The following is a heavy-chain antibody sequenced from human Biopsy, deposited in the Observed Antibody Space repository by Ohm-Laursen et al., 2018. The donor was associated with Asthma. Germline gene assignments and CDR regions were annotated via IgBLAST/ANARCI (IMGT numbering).Heavy chain of an antibody. Sequence: SDTLSLTCAYRGSFRGYVWTWIRQPPGKGLEWIGEIPQGGATTFNPSLKTRVTISIDPSKSQLSLGLTSMTAADTAVYYYASGPQWSGLDVWGQGTTVTVSS. D-gene: IGHD2-8*01. J-gene: IGHJ6*02. CDR1: RGSFRGYV. V-gene: IGHV4-34*01. CDR2: IPQGGAT. CDR3: ASGPQWSGLDV.